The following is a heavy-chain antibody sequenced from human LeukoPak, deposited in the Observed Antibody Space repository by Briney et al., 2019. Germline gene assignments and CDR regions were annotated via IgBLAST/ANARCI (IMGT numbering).Heavy chain of an antibody. V-gene: IGHV3-33*01. CDR1: GFTFSSYG. CDR3: ARDGLPVGAQENDAFDI. Sequence: PGGSLRLSCAASGFTFSSYGMHWVRQAPGKGLEWVAVIWYDGSNKYYADSVKDRFTISRDNSKNTLYLQMNSLRAEDTAVYYCARDGLPVGAQENDAFDIWGQGTMVTVSS. J-gene: IGHJ3*02. CDR2: IWYDGSNK. D-gene: IGHD1-26*01.